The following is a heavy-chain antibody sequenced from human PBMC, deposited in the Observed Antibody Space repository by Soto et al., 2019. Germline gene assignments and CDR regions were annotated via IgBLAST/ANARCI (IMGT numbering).Heavy chain of an antibody. D-gene: IGHD3-22*01. J-gene: IGHJ4*02. CDR3: ARDWGSESSGYYSVSPQYYFDD. CDR1: GYTFTSYG. CDR2: ISAYNGNT. Sequence: QVPLVQSGAEVKKPGASVKVSCKASGYTFTSYGISWVRQAPGQGLEWMGWISAYNGNTNYAQKLQGRVTMTTDTSTSTAYRELRSLRSDDTAVDYCARDWGSESSGYYSVSPQYYFDDWGQGTLVTVSS. V-gene: IGHV1-18*04.